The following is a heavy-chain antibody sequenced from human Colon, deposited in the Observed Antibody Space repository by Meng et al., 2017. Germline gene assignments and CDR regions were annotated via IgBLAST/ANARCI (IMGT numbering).Heavy chain of an antibody. D-gene: IGHD4-17*01. V-gene: IGHV4-4*02. Sequence: HLPGSGPVLVEPSGTLPLTCAVSGGSISSSNWWSWVRQPPGKGLEWIGEIYHSGSTNYNPSLKSRVTISVDKSKNQFSLKLSSVTAADTAVYYCARVRIYGLSDYWGQGTLVTVSS. CDR2: IYHSGST. CDR3: ARVRIYGLSDY. CDR1: GGSISSSNW. J-gene: IGHJ4*02.